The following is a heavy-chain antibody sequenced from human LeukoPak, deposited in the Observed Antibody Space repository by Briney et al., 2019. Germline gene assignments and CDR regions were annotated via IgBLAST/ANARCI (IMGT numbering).Heavy chain of an antibody. J-gene: IGHJ5*02. V-gene: IGHV3-23*01. CDR2: ISGSGGTT. D-gene: IGHD3-10*01. Sequence: GGSLRLSCAASGFTFSSYAMSWVRQAPGKGLEWVSAISGSGGTTYYADSVKGRFTISRDNSKNTLYMQMNSLRAEDTAVYYCAKGPRGSGSYSWFDPWGQGTLVTVSS. CDR3: AKGPRGSGSYSWFDP. CDR1: GFTFSSYA.